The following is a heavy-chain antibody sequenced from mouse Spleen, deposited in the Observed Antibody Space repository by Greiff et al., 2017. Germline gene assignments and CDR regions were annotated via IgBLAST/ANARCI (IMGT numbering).Heavy chain of an antibody. Sequence: QVQLQQSGPGLVQPSQSLSITCTVSGFSLTSYGVHWVRQSPGKGLEWLGVIWSGGSTDYNAAFISRLSISKDNSKSQVFFKMNSLQADDTAIYYCARGPYSSGYPLDYWGQGTTLTVSS. J-gene: IGHJ2*01. V-gene: IGHV2-2*01. CDR3: ARGPYSSGYPLDY. D-gene: IGHD3-1*01. CDR1: GFSLTSYG. CDR2: IWSGGST.